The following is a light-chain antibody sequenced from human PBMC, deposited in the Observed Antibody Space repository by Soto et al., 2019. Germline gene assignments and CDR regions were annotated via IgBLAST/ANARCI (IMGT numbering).Light chain of an antibody. CDR2: ATS. J-gene: IGKJ2*01. Sequence: GDRAIITCRASQAISGDVGWLQQRPGHAPTLLIYATSTLHTGVPSTFTGSGSGTAFTLTINDLQTEDVAIYCCLQDYDFPYTVGQGTKVDSK. CDR1: QAISGD. CDR3: LQDYDFPYT. V-gene: IGKV1-6*01.